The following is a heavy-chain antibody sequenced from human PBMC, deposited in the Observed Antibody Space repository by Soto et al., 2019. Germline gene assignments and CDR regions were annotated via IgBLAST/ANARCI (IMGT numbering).Heavy chain of an antibody. D-gene: IGHD6-13*01. V-gene: IGHV3-74*01. CDR2: INRDGSST. CDR1: GFTFSSYW. J-gene: IGHJ4*02. CDR3: AREIATTGEYYFDY. Sequence: EVQLVESGGGLVQPGGSLRLSCAASGFTFSSYWMHWVRQAPGKGLVWVSRINRDGSSTNYADSARGRVTIARDNAKNTQYLKVNGLRAEDTAVYYCAREIATTGEYYFDYWGQGILVTVSS.